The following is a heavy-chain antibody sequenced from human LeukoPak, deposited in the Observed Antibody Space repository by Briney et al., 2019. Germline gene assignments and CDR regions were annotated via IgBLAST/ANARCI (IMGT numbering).Heavy chain of an antibody. V-gene: IGHV4-61*02. CDR3: ARGPYSYDSSGAFDI. D-gene: IGHD3-22*01. Sequence: SETLSLTCTVSGGSISSGSYYWSWIRQPAGKGLERIGRISSSGSTNYNPSLKSRVTISVDTSKNQFSLKLSSVTAADTAVYFCARGPYSYDSSGAFDIWGQGTMVTVSS. CDR2: ISSSGST. CDR1: GGSISSGSYY. J-gene: IGHJ3*02.